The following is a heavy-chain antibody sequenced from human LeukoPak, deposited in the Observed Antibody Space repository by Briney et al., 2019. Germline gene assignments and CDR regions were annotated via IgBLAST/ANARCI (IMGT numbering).Heavy chain of an antibody. CDR2: MKGDGSEI. D-gene: IGHD3-16*01. V-gene: IGHV3-7*01. CDR1: GFIFSTYW. J-gene: IGHJ3*01. Sequence: GGSLRLSCAASGFIFSTYWMMWARQAPGKGLEWVANMKGDGSEIHYVDSVKGRFTISRDNARNSPFLQMNGLRPEDTAVYYCARPAYTAAYDLWGQGTMVTVSS. CDR3: ARPAYTAAYDL.